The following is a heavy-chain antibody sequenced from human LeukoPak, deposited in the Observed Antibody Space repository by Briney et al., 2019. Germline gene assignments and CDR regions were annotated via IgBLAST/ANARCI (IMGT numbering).Heavy chain of an antibody. Sequence: GGSLRLSCAASGFTVSSNYMSWVRHAPGKGLEWVSVIYSGGSTYYADSVKGRFTISRDNSKNTLYLQMNSLRAEDTAVYYCARVMDTAMAIDYWGQGTLVTVSS. CDR1: GFTVSSNY. D-gene: IGHD5-18*01. CDR2: IYSGGST. J-gene: IGHJ4*02. CDR3: ARVMDTAMAIDY. V-gene: IGHV3-53*01.